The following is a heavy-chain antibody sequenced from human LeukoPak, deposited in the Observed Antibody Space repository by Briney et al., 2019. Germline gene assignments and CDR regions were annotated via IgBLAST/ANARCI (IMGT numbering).Heavy chain of an antibody. CDR1: GFTFNRFE. J-gene: IGHJ4*02. CDR2: TGSTVTNI. CDR3: ARDMYSDYDEVVGSFDY. V-gene: IGHV3-48*03. Sequence: GGSLRLSCAASGFTFNRFEMNWVRQAPGKGLEWVSYTGSTVTNIYYADSVKGRFTISRDNAKNSLYLQMNSLRAEDTAVYYCARDMYSDYDEVVGSFDYWGQGTLVTVSS. D-gene: IGHD5-12*01.